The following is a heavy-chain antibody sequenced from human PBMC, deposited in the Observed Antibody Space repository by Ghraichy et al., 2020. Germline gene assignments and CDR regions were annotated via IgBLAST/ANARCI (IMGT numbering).Heavy chain of an antibody. CDR1: GYTFIDYY. V-gene: IGHV1-2*02. D-gene: IGHD1-7*01. J-gene: IGHJ4*02. CDR2: IKPNSGAT. CDR3: ARDVSPQNWNYGESSFHY. Sequence: ASVKVSCKASGYTFIDYYMHWVRQAPGQGLEWMGWIKPNSGATKYAQKFQGRVTMTRDTTMTTSYMELSRLRSDDTAVYYCARDVSPQNWNYGESSFHYWGQGTLVTVSS.